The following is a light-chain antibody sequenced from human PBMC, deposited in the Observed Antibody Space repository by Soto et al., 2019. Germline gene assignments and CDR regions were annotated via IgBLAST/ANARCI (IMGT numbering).Light chain of an antibody. J-gene: IGLJ2*01. CDR1: SSDVGGYNF. Sequence: QSALTQPASVSGSPGQSITISCAGTSSDVGGYNFVSWYQHHPGKVPKLMIYDVSNRPSGVSNRFSGSKSGNTASLTISGLHAEDEADYYCSSYTSSSTLVFGGGTQLTVL. V-gene: IGLV2-14*03. CDR3: SSYTSSSTLV. CDR2: DVS.